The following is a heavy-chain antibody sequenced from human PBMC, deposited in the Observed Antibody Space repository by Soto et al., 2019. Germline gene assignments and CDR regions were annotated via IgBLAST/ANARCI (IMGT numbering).Heavy chain of an antibody. J-gene: IGHJ3*02. D-gene: IGHD3-9*01. CDR3: ARHASFYDILTGYWGPGAFDI. V-gene: IGHV4-59*08. CDR2: IYYSGST. CDR1: GGSISSYY. Sequence: PSETLSLTCTVSGGSISSYYWSWIRQPPGKGLEWIGYIYYSGSTNYSPSLKSRVTISVDTSKNQFSLKLSSVTAADTAVYYCARHASFYDILTGYWGPGAFDIWGQGTMVT.